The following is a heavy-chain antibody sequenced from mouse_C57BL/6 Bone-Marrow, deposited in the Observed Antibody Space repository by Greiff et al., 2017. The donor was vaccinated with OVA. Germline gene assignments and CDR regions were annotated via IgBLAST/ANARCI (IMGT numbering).Heavy chain of an antibody. CDR2: IDPSDSYT. CDR3: AREGGNYFDY. V-gene: IGHV1-69*01. CDR1: GYTFTSYW. Sequence: QVQLQQPGAELVMPGASVKLSCKASGYTFTSYWMHWVKQRPGQGLEWIGDIDPSDSYTNYNQKFKGKSTLTVDKSSSTAYMQLSSLTSEDSAVXYCAREGGNYFDYWGQGTTLTVSS. J-gene: IGHJ2*01.